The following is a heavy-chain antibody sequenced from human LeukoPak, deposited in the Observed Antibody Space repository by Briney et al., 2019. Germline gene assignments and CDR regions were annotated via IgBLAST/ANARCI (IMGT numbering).Heavy chain of an antibody. V-gene: IGHV3-23*01. CDR1: GFTFRTSG. J-gene: IGHJ3*02. CDR3: TTDWSLDYGDYVSAFDI. CDR2: ISGSGVST. D-gene: IGHD4-17*01. Sequence: PGGSLRLSCAASGFTFRTSGMSWVRQAPGKGLEWVSAISGSGVSTYYADSVKGRFTISRDNAKNSLYLHMNSLKTEDTAVYYCTTDWSLDYGDYVSAFDIWGQGTMVTVSS.